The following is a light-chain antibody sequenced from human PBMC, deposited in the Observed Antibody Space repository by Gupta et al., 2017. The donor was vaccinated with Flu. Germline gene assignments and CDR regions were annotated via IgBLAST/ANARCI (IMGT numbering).Light chain of an antibody. CDR2: GAS. CDR1: QSVSSNY. CDR3: QQYGTSPYS. V-gene: IGKV3-20*01. Sequence: DIVLTQSPGTLSLSPGERATLTCRASQSVSSNYLAWYRQKPGQAPRLLIYGASSRATGIPDRFRGIGSGTDFTLTISRLEPEDSAVYFCQQYGTSPYSFGQGTKLEIK. J-gene: IGKJ2*03.